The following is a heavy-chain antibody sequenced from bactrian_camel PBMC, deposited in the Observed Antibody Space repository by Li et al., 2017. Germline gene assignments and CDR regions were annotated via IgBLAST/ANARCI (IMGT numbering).Heavy chain of an antibody. CDR3: AAGAFYTDYQHPSDFKY. D-gene: IGHD4*01. J-gene: IGHJ4*01. Sequence: HVQLVESGGGSVQAGGSLTLSCAASGPLYHSYTMGWFRQAPGEEREGVASIDGDGHTGYASSVKGRFTVSRDNARQTLNLQMNGLNSDDTAMYYCAAGAFYTDYQHPSDFKYWGQGTQVTVS. V-gene: IGHV3S55*01. CDR2: IDGDGHT. CDR1: GPLYHSYT.